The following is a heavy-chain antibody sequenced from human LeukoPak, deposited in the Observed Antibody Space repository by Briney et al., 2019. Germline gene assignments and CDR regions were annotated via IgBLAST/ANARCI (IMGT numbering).Heavy chain of an antibody. CDR2: INHSGNT. CDR3: ASRIYDSSGYYTFDYYYGMDV. J-gene: IGHJ6*02. Sequence: SETLSLTCAVYGGSFSGYYWSWIRQPPGKGLEWIGEINHSGNTNYNSSLKSRVTISVDTSKNQFSLKLSSVTAADTAVYYCASRIYDSSGYYTFDYYYGMDVWGQGTTVTVSS. V-gene: IGHV4-34*01. D-gene: IGHD3-22*01. CDR1: GGSFSGYY.